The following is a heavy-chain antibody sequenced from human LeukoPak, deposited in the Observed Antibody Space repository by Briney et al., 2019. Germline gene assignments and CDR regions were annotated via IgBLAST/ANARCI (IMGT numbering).Heavy chain of an antibody. J-gene: IGHJ4*02. CDR2: INPNSGGT. D-gene: IGHD2-2*01. Sequence: GASVKVSCKASGYSFTSNYMHWVRQAPGQGLEWMGWINPNSGGTNYAQKFQGRVTMTRDTSISTAYMELSRLRFDDTAVYYCASPKYAGEYYFDYWGQGTLVTVSS. CDR3: ASPKYAGEYYFDY. V-gene: IGHV1-2*02. CDR1: GYSFTSNY.